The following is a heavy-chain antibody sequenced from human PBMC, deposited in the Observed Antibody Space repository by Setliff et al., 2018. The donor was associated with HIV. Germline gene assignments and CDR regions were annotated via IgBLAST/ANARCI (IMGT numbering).Heavy chain of an antibody. J-gene: IGHJ6*02. CDR3: ARNFGLSPSGKYYYYYGMDI. D-gene: IGHD3-10*01. CDR2: IYASGSI. CDR1: GGSISSHC. Sequence: SETLSLTCTVSGGSISSHCWGWIRQSPGKAVEWIGYIYASGSIIYNPSLKSRVTMSVDKSQNQVALDLESVTAADTAVYYCARNFGLSPSGKYYYYYGMDIWGQGTTVTVSS. V-gene: IGHV4-59*11.